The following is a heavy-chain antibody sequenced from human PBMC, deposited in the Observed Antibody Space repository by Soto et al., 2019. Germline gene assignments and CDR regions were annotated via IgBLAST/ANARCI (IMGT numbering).Heavy chain of an antibody. CDR1: GFSLTSSGVA. D-gene: IGHD6-19*01. CDR3: ARIVWLRFEF. V-gene: IGHV2-5*02. Sequence: QVTLRESGPTLVKPTQTLTLTCTFSGFSLTSSGVAVGWIRQPPGKALEWLASIDWADDTHYNPSLKNRAIXXXXXSKNQVVLTMANMDPTDTATYYCARIVWLRFEFWGQGTPVTVSS. J-gene: IGHJ4*02. CDR2: IDWADDT.